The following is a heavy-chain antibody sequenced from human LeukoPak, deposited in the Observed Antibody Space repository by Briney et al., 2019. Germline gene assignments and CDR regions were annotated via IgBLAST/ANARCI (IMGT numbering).Heavy chain of an antibody. CDR2: IYNIGSV. V-gene: IGHV4-61*01. Sequence: SETLSLTCTVSGASADRRVSTNSYYWSWIRQFPGKGLEWIGNIYNIGSVAYKPSLRSRVTMSIDMSKKQLSLRLTSVTAADTAVYFCATNSSGSALDYWGQGILVTVSS. CDR3: ATNSSGSALDY. D-gene: IGHD3-22*01. CDR1: GASADRRVSTNSYY. J-gene: IGHJ4*02.